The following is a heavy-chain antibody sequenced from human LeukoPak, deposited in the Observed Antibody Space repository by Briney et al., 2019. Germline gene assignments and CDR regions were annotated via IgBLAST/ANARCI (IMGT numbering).Heavy chain of an antibody. D-gene: IGHD6-6*01. V-gene: IGHV1-8*01. Sequence: APVKVSCNPSGYTFTRFDINWVRQAPGQGLEWMGWMNPNNGSTGYAQKFQGRVTMTSSASIRTAYLELRGLRSEDTAVYYCARAFYSSASGGGNYFDFWGQGTPVTVSS. CDR2: MNPNNGST. J-gene: IGHJ4*02. CDR3: ARAFYSSASGGGNYFDF. CDR1: GYTFTRFD.